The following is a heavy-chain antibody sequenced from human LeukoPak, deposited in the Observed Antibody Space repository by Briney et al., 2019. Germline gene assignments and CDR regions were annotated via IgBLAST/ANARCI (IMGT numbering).Heavy chain of an antibody. V-gene: IGHV3-64*01. Sequence: GGYLRLSCAASGFTFSSYAMHWVRQAPGKGLEYVSAISSNGGSTYYANSVKGRFTISRDNSKNTLYLQMGSLRAEDMAVYYCARVDEYSGYDYWGQGTLVTVSS. CDR2: ISSNGGST. CDR3: ARVDEYSGYDY. CDR1: GFTFSSYA. D-gene: IGHD5-12*01. J-gene: IGHJ4*02.